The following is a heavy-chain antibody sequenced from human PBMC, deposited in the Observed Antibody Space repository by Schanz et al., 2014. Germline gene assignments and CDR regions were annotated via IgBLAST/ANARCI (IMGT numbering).Heavy chain of an antibody. Sequence: VQLVESGGGVVQPGGSLRLSCAASGFTLSNSDMHWVRQGTGKGLEWVSTIGYLGDTYYPDSVKGRFTVSRDNSENTLYLQMNSLSADDTAVYYCARDRGYCSGGSCLTFDYWGQGTLVTVSS. D-gene: IGHD2-15*01. CDR3: ARDRGYCSGGSCLTFDY. J-gene: IGHJ4*02. V-gene: IGHV3-13*01. CDR1: GFTLSNSD. CDR2: IGYLGDT.